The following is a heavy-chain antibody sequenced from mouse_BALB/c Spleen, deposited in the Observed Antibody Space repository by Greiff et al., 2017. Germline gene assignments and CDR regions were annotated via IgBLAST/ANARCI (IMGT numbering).Heavy chain of an antibody. V-gene: IGHV14-3*02. J-gene: IGHJ3*01. CDR2: IDPANGNT. CDR1: GFNIKDTY. Sequence: VQLQQSGAELVKPGASVKLSCTASGFNIKDTYMHWVKQRPEQGLEWIGRIDPANGNTKYDPKFQGKATITADTSSNTAYLQLSSLTSEDTAVYYCARSPAYYGNYLCAYWGQGTLVTVSA. D-gene: IGHD2-10*01. CDR3: ARSPAYYGNYLCAY.